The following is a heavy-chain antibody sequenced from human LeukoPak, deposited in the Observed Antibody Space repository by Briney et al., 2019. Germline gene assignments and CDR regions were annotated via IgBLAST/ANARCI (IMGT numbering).Heavy chain of an antibody. CDR2: IYYSGST. Sequence: SETLSLTCTVSGGSISSSSYYWGWIRQPPGKGLEWIGSIYYSGSTYYNPSLKSRVTISVDTSKNQFSLKLSSVTAADTAVYYCTRHTELQFGYWGQGPLVTVSS. CDR3: TRHTELQFGY. V-gene: IGHV4-39*01. J-gene: IGHJ4*02. D-gene: IGHD5-24*01. CDR1: GGSISSSSYY.